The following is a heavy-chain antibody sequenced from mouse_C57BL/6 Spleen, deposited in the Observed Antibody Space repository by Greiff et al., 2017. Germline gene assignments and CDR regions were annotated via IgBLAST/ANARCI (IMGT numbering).Heavy chain of an antibody. V-gene: IGHV1-69*01. CDR2: IDPSDSYT. Sequence: QVQLKQPGAELVMPGASVKLSCKASGYTFTSYWMHWVKQRPGQGLEWIGEIDPSDSYTNYNQKFKGKSTLTVDKSSSTAYMQLSSLTSEDSAVYYCARGGDSSGYVPWGQGTLVTVSA. J-gene: IGHJ3*01. CDR3: ARGGDSSGYVP. CDR1: GYTFTSYW. D-gene: IGHD3-2*02.